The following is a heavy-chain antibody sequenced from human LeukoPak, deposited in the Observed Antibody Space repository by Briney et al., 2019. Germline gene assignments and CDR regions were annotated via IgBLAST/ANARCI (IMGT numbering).Heavy chain of an antibody. J-gene: IGHJ4*02. Sequence: GGSLRPSCAASGFTFSDYAMSWVRQAPGKGLEWVSAISGSDDSTYYTDSVKGRFTISRDNSKNTLYLQMNNLRVEDTAVYYCAKEGCTRTSCYSNCWGQGTLVTVSS. CDR1: GFTFSDYA. V-gene: IGHV3-23*01. CDR2: ISGSDDST. D-gene: IGHD2-2*01. CDR3: AKEGCTRTSCYSNC.